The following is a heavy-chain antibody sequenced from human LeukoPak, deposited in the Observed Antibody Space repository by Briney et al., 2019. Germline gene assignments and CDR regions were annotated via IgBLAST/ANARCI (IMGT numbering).Heavy chain of an antibody. V-gene: IGHV1-18*04. Sequence: ASVKVSCMASGYTFTGYYMHWVRQAPGQGLEWMGWISAYNGNTNYAQKLQGRVTMTTDTSTSTAYMELRSLRSDDTAVYYCARGGSYPQPAFDIWGQGKMVTVSS. CDR2: ISAYNGNT. CDR3: ARGGSYPQPAFDI. D-gene: IGHD1-26*01. CDR1: GYTFTGYY. J-gene: IGHJ3*02.